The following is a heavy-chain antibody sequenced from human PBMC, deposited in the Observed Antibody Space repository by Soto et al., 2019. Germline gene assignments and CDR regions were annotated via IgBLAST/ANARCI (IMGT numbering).Heavy chain of an antibody. CDR3: AKDVPVAGASIYNTGLEV. V-gene: IGHV3-30*18. D-gene: IGHD6-19*01. CDR1: GFDFNKYG. Sequence: QVQLVQSGGGLVQPGRSLRLSCAASGFDFNKYGLHWVRQTPGKGLEWVAFIIYEGTHRDQADSVKGRFTVSRDNSKNRLYLQRDSLRPENTAAYYCAKDVPVAGASIYNTGLEVPGQGTTVTVTS. J-gene: IGHJ6*02. CDR2: IIYEGTHR.